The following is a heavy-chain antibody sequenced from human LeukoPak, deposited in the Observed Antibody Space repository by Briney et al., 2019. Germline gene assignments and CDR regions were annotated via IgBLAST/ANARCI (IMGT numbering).Heavy chain of an antibody. CDR2: IGTAGDT. D-gene: IGHD3-10*01. J-gene: IGHJ4*02. Sequence: PGGSLRLSCAASGFTFSSYDMHWVRQATGKGLEWVSAIGTAGDTYYPGSVKGRFTISRENAKNSLYLQMNSLRAGDTAIYYCAREDDWSYEDYWGQGTLVTVSS. CDR1: GFTFSSYD. CDR3: AREDDWSYEDY. V-gene: IGHV3-13*01.